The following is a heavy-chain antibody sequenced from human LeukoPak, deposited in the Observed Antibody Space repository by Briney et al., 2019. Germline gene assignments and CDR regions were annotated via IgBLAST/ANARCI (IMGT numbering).Heavy chain of an antibody. CDR3: TTVIAYDSNGQ. D-gene: IGHD3-22*01. CDR2: IKQDGSEK. J-gene: IGHJ4*02. CDR1: GFTFSSYW. Sequence: GGSLRLSCAASGFTFSSYWMSWVRQAPGKGLEWVANIKQDGSEKYYVDSVKGRFTISRDNAKNSLYLQMNSLKTEDTAMYYCTTVIAYDSNGQGGQGTLVTVSS. V-gene: IGHV3-7*03.